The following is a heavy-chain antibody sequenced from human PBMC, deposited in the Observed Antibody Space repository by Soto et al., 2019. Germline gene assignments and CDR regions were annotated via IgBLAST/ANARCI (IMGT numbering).Heavy chain of an antibody. J-gene: IGHJ3*02. Sequence: PVGSLRLSCEAFGFTVSGKKYVAWVRQAPGKGLEWLSALYDLDGTYYADSVKGRFTTSSDSSRTTVYLQMNSLRPDDTAVYSCATWHLQEHAYDIWGQGTMVTVSS. CDR3: ATWHLQEHAYDI. CDR1: GFTVSGKKY. CDR2: LYDLDGT. D-gene: IGHD1-26*01. V-gene: IGHV3-53*01.